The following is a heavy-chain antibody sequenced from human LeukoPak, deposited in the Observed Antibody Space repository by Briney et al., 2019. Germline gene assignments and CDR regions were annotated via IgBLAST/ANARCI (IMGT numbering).Heavy chain of an antibody. CDR2: INEDGSDK. V-gene: IGHV3-7*02. J-gene: IGHJ4*02. D-gene: IGHD2-8*01. Sequence: GGSLRLSCAASGFTFSNYGMSWVRQAPGKGLERVANINEDGSDKYSVDSVKGRFTISRDNAKNTLYLQMNSLRAEDTAVYYCARVSVLGMVYYYDYWGQGTLVTVSS. CDR1: GFTFSNYG. CDR3: ARVSVLGMVYYYDY.